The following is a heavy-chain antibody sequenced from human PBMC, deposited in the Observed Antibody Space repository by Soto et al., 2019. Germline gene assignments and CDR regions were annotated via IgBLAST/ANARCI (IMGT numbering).Heavy chain of an antibody. Sequence: QVQLVESGGGVVQPGTSLRLSCATSGFTFSNYGMHWVRQAPGKGLEWVAAIQSDGSKTYYSDSVKGRFNISRDDSMRTLYLQMSSLRVEDTAVYSCARDIGPTNSYFDPWGQGTLVTVSS. J-gene: IGHJ4*02. V-gene: IGHV3-33*01. CDR3: ARDIGPTNSYFDP. CDR2: IQSDGSKT. D-gene: IGHD7-27*01. CDR1: GFTFSNYG.